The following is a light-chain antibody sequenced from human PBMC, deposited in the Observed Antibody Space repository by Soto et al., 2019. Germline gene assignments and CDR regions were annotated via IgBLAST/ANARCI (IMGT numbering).Light chain of an antibody. CDR1: QSVSSY. V-gene: IGKV3-20*01. Sequence: EIVLTHSPVTLSLSPGERATLSCRASQSVSSYLAWYQQKPGQAPRLLIYGASSRATGIPDRFSGSGSGTDFILTISRLEPDDFAVYYCQQYGNLAYTFGQGTKVDIK. CDR2: GAS. J-gene: IGKJ2*01. CDR3: QQYGNLAYT.